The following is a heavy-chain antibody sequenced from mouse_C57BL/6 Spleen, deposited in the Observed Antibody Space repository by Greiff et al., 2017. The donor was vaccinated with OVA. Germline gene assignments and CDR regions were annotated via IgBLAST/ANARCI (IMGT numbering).Heavy chain of an antibody. CDR1: GYTFTSYW. D-gene: IGHD1-1*01. Sequence: QVQLQQPGVELVKPGASVKLSCKASGYTFTSYWMQWVKQRPGQGLEWIGEIDPSDSYTNYNQKFKGKATLTVDTSSSTAYMQLSSLTSEDSAVYYCARRGYYGSSYDFDYWGQGTTLTVSS. CDR3: ARRGYYGSSYDFDY. CDR2: IDPSDSYT. V-gene: IGHV1-50*01. J-gene: IGHJ2*01.